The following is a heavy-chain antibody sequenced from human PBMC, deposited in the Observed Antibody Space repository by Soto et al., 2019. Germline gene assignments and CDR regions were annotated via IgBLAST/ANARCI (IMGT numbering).Heavy chain of an antibody. Sequence: PSETLSLTCTVSGGSISSYYWSWIRQPPGKGLEWIGYIYYSGSTNYNPSLKSRVTISVDTSKNQFSLKLSSVTAADTAVYYCARVLGDCSSTSCYYGLFDYWGQGTLVTVSS. V-gene: IGHV4-59*01. D-gene: IGHD2-2*01. CDR2: IYYSGST. CDR1: GGSISSYY. J-gene: IGHJ4*02. CDR3: ARVLGDCSSTSCYYGLFDY.